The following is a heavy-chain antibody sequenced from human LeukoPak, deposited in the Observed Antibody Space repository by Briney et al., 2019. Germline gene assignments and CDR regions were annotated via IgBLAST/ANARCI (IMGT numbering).Heavy chain of an antibody. CDR1: GFTFSSYA. Sequence: GGSLRLSCAASGFTFSSYAMSWVRQAPGKGLEWVSAISGSGGSTYYTDSVKGRFTISRDNAKNSLFLQMNSLRAEDTAVYYCARGYSSSLDYWGQGTLVTVSS. J-gene: IGHJ4*02. V-gene: IGHV3-23*01. D-gene: IGHD6-6*01. CDR3: ARGYSSSLDY. CDR2: ISGSGGST.